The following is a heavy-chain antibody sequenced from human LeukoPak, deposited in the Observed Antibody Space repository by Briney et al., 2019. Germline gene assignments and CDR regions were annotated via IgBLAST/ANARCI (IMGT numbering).Heavy chain of an antibody. D-gene: IGHD3-22*01. Sequence: SETLSLTCAVYGGSFSGYYWSWIRQPPGKGLEWIGEINHSGSTNYNPSPKSRVTISVDTSKNQFSLKLSSVTAADTAVYYCARARLTYYYDSSGRNFDYWGQGTLVTVSS. CDR3: ARARLTYYYDSSGRNFDY. CDR1: GGSFSGYY. V-gene: IGHV4-34*01. CDR2: INHSGST. J-gene: IGHJ4*02.